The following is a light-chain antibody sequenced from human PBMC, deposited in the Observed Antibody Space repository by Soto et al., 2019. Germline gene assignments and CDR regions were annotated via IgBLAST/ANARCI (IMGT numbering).Light chain of an antibody. V-gene: IGLV2-8*01. CDR3: SSYEFTFFF. CDR1: SSDVGRYNF. Sequence: QSVLTQPPSASGSPGQSVTISCTGTSSDVGRYNFVSWYQQLPGKAPKLMIYEVSKRPSGVPDRFSGSKSGNTASLTVSGLPAEDGAHYSCSSYEFTFFFSGTGTKATVL. CDR2: EVS. J-gene: IGLJ1*01.